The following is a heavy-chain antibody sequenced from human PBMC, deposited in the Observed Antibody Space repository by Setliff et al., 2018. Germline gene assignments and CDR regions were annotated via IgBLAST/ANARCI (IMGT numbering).Heavy chain of an antibody. CDR3: VRLGYAYGQGDY. CDR2: IWPPNSLA. V-gene: IGHV5-51*01. Sequence: TGASLTLSCQASGYTFSTLWIGWVRQMPGKGLEWVGIIWPPNSLAKYSPSVEGQVTISVDRSINTAYLQWNSLKASDTAMYYCVRLGYAYGQGDYWGQGTLVTVSS. CDR1: GYTFSTLW. J-gene: IGHJ4*02. D-gene: IGHD3-10*01.